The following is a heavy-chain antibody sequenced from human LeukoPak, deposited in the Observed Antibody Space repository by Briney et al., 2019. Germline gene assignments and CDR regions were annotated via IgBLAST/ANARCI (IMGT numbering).Heavy chain of an antibody. CDR3: ASERPATENWFFDL. CDR1: GDSISSFY. V-gene: IGHV4-4*07. CDR2: IYTSGST. D-gene: IGHD1-26*01. J-gene: IGHJ2*01. Sequence: SETLSLTCTVSGDSISSFYWTWIRQPAGKGLEWIGRIYTSGSTNYNPSLKSRVTISVDTSKNQFSLKLSSVTAADTAVYYCASERPATENWFFDLWGRGTLVTVSS.